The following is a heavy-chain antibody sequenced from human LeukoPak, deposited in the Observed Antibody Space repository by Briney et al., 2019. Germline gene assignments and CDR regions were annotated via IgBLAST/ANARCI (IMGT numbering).Heavy chain of an antibody. CDR3: ARVSNFWTAYYDY. V-gene: IGHV4-34*01. CDR2: INHSGGT. CDR1: GGPFSGYY. J-gene: IGHJ4*02. D-gene: IGHD3/OR15-3a*01. Sequence: PSETLSLTCAVYGGPFSGYYWSWIRQPPGKGLEWIGEINHSGGTYYKPSLNSRVTMSVDTSKKQFSLRLSSVTAADTAVYYCARVSNFWTAYYDYWAREPWSPSPQ.